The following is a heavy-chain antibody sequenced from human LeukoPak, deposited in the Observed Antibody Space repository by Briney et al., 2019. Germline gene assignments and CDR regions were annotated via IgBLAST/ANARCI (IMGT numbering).Heavy chain of an antibody. CDR3: ARTTYYYDSSGYYTGSHYFDY. D-gene: IGHD3-22*01. CDR1: GGSISSSSYY. Sequence: SETLSLTCTVSGGSISSSSYYWGWIRQPPGKGLEWIGSIYYSGSTYYNPSLKSRVTISVDTSKNQFSLKLSSVTAADTAVYYCARTTYYYDSSGYYTGSHYFDYWGQGTLVTVSS. V-gene: IGHV4-39*07. J-gene: IGHJ4*02. CDR2: IYYSGST.